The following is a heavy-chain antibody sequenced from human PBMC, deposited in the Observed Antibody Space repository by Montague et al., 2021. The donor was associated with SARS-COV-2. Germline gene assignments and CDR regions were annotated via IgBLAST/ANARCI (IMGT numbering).Heavy chain of an antibody. CDR1: GASVTSTDW. CDR2: IYHTGNT. CDR3: ASPKEGSGYYRPFDY. Sequence: TLSLTCGVSGASVTSTDWWSWVRQPTGKGLEWIGEIYHTGNTNYSPSPKNRVSISLDKSKNQLSLRLXSVTXADTAVYYCASPKEGSGYYRPFDYWGQGILVTVSS. D-gene: IGHD3-22*01. V-gene: IGHV4-4*02. J-gene: IGHJ4*02.